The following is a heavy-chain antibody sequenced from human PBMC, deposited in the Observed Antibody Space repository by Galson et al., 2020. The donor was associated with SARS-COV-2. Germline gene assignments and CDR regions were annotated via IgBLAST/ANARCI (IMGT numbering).Heavy chain of an antibody. D-gene: IGHD6-19*01. V-gene: IGHV3-48*03. CDR1: GFTLSSYE. CDR3: ARASFSGWYYFDY. CDR2: ISNSGSTI. J-gene: IGHJ4*02. Sequence: GGSLRLSCTASGFTLSSYEMNWVRQAPGKGLEWVSHISNSGSTIYYADSVKGRFTISRDNAKNSLYLQMNSLRAGDTAVYYCARASFSGWYYFDYWGQGTLVTVSS.